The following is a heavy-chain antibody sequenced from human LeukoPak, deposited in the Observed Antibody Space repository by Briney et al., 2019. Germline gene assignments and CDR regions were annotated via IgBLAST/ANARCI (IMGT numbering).Heavy chain of an antibody. CDR2: IYYSGST. D-gene: IGHD3-10*01. Sequence: SETLSLTCTVSGGSISSYYWSWIRQPPGKGLEWIGYIYYSGSTNYNPSLKSRVTISVDTSKNQFSLKLSSVTAADTAVYYCARGITIGGGNAFDIWGQGTMVTVSS. J-gene: IGHJ3*02. CDR1: GGSISSYY. CDR3: ARGITIGGGNAFDI. V-gene: IGHV4-59*01.